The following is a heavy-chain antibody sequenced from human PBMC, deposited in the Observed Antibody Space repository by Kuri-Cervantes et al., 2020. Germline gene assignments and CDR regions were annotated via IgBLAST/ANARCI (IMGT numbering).Heavy chain of an antibody. D-gene: IGHD6-19*01. Sequence: ASVKVSCKASGYTFTSYDIDWVRQATGQGLEWMGWMNPNSGNTGYAQKFQGRVTMTRNTSISTAYMELSSLRSEDTAVYYCARAGSSGWYLGVYYYYGMDVWGQGTTVTVSS. CDR1: GYTFTSYD. CDR3: ARAGSSGWYLGVYYYYGMDV. V-gene: IGHV1-8*01. J-gene: IGHJ6*02. CDR2: MNPNSGNT.